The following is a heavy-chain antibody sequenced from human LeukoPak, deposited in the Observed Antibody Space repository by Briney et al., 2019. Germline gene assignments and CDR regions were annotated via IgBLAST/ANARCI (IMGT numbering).Heavy chain of an antibody. J-gene: IGHJ6*02. V-gene: IGHV1-18*01. CDR1: GYTFTSYG. D-gene: IGHD3-16*02. CDR3: ARADVWGSYRSVPYGMDV. Sequence: ASVKVSCKASGYTFTSYGISWVRQAPGQGLEWMGWISAYNDNTNYAQKLQGRVTMTTDTSTSTAYMELRSLRSDDTAVYYCARADVWGSYRSVPYGMDVWGQGTTVTVSS. CDR2: ISAYNDNT.